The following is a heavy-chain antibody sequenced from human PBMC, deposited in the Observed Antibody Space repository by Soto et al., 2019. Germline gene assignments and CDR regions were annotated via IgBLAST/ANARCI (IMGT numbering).Heavy chain of an antibody. CDR2: INPNSGAT. Sequence: GASVKVSCKPSGYTFTGYYIHWVRQAPGQGLEWMGWINPNSGATNYAQKLQGWVTMTRDTSISTTYMELSSLRSDDTALYYCARAVVTTTPNFDYWGQGTLVTVSS. D-gene: IGHD5-12*01. J-gene: IGHJ4*02. CDR3: ARAVVTTTPNFDY. V-gene: IGHV1-2*04. CDR1: GYTFTGYY.